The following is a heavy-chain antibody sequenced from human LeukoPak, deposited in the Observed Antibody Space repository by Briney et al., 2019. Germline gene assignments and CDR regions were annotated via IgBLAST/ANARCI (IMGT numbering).Heavy chain of an antibody. CDR1: GVTFSSYD. V-gene: IGHV3-48*03. CDR3: ARDWVSGAYTFDI. J-gene: IGHJ3*02. CDR2: ISGSGTTI. Sequence: GGSLRLSCAASGVTFSSYDMNWVRQAPGKGLEWVSYISGSGTTIYYADTVKGRFTVSRDYSKNSLYLQMNSLRAEDTAVYYCARDWVSGAYTFDIWGQGTMVTVSS. D-gene: IGHD3-16*01.